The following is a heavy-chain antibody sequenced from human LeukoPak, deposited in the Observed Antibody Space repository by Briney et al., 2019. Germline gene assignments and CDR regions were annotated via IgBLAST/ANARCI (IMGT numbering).Heavy chain of an antibody. J-gene: IGHJ4*02. Sequence: GGSLRLSCAASGFTFSNYAMSWVRQAPGKGLEWVSTISGSGGGTYYADSVKGRFTISRDNSKNTLYLQMNSLRAEDTAVYYCAKALSGDYENWGQGTLVTVSS. CDR2: ISGSGGGT. V-gene: IGHV3-23*01. CDR3: AKALSGDYEN. D-gene: IGHD4-17*01. CDR1: GFTFSNYA.